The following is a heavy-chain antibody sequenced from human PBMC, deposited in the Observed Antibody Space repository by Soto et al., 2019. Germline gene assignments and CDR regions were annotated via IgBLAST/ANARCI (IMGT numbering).Heavy chain of an antibody. CDR1: CGSISSYY. CDR2: IYTRGST. D-gene: IGHD3-22*01. Sequence: SETLSLTCTVSCGSISSYYWRWIRQPAGKGLEGIGLIYTRGSTNYNPSLKTRVTMSVDTSQNQFSLKRSSVTAADTAVYYCARVRGFLYDSSGYYYPNDAFDIWGQGTMVPVSS. J-gene: IGHJ3*02. CDR3: ARVRGFLYDSSGYYYPNDAFDI. V-gene: IGHV4-4*07.